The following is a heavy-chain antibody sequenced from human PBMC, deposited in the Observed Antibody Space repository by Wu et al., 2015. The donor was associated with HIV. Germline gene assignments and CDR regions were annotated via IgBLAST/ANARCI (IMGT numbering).Heavy chain of an antibody. CDR1: GYTFTDYY. V-gene: IGHV1-69-2*01. CDR2: VDPEDGET. CDR3: ATDLKWLRYFDGQGSGAFDI. D-gene: IGHD3-9*01. Sequence: EVQLVQSGAEVKKPGATVKISCKVSGYTFTDYYMHWVQQAPGKGLEWMGLVDPEDGETIYAEKFQGRVTITADTSTDTAYMELSSLRSEDTAVYYCATDLKWLRYFDGQGSGAFDIWGQGTMVTVSS. J-gene: IGHJ3*02.